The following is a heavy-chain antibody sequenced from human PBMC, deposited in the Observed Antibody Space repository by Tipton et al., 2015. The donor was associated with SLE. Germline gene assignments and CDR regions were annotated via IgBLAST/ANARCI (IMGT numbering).Heavy chain of an antibody. D-gene: IGHD5-12*01. CDR2: ISPSWGI. J-gene: IGHJ3*02. V-gene: IGHV4-4*07. Sequence: TLSLTCTVSGGSISGYYWSWIRQPAGKGLQWIRRISPSWGINYNPPPKNRVTMSVDTSKNQFSLRLNSVTAAETALYYCAGGGVATMGGYAFEIWGQGTMVTVSS. CDR3: AGGGVATMGGYAFEI. CDR1: GGSISGYY.